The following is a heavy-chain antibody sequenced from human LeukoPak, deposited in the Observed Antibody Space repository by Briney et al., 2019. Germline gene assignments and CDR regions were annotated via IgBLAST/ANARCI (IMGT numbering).Heavy chain of an antibody. J-gene: IGHJ6*02. D-gene: IGHD1-7*01. CDR3: ARDNWNYGSSMDV. CDR2: IYYSGST. Sequence: SETLSLTCTVSGGSVSSGSYYWSWIRQPPGKGLEWIGYIYYSGSTNYNPSLKSRVTISVDTSKNQFSLKLSSVTAADTAVYYCARDNWNYGSSMDVWGQGTTVTVSS. CDR1: GGSVSSGSYY. V-gene: IGHV4-61*01.